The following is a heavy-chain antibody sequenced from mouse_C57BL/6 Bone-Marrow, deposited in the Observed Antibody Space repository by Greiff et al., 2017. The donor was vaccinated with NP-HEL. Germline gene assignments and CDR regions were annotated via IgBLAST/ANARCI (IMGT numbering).Heavy chain of an antibody. CDR1: GYTFTDYY. CDR3: ASRTSLLRSFDV. Sequence: DVKLQESGPVLVKPGASVKMSCKASGYTFTDYYMNWVKQSHGKSLEWIGVINPYNGGTSYNQKFKGKATLTVDKSSSTAYMELNSLTSEDSAVYYCASRTSLLRSFDVWGTGTTVTVSS. CDR2: INPYNGGT. V-gene: IGHV1-19*01. D-gene: IGHD1-2*01. J-gene: IGHJ1*03.